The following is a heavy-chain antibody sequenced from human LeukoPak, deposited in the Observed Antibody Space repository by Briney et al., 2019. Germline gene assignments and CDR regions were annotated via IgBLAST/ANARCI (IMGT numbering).Heavy chain of an antibody. D-gene: IGHD4-23*01. Sequence: SETLSLTCTVSGGSISSYYWSWIRQPAGKGLEWIGRIYTSGSTNYNPSLKSRVTMSVDTSKDQFSLKLRSVNAADTAVYYCARVNGRNYYFDYWGQGTLVTVSS. CDR2: IYTSGST. J-gene: IGHJ4*02. CDR1: GGSISSYY. CDR3: ARVNGRNYYFDY. V-gene: IGHV4-4*07.